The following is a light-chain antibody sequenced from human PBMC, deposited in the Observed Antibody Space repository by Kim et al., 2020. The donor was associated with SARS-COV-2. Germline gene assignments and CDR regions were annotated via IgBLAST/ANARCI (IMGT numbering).Light chain of an antibody. CDR2: EVS. J-gene: IGLJ3*02. Sequence: SAGQSISITFTGTSGGVGSYTLVSWNQQHAAKAPNCMIYEVSKRPSAVSDRFSGSKSGNTASLTIAGLQDEDEADYYCCSYAGSWVFGGGTQLTVL. CDR1: SGGVGSYTL. CDR3: CSYAGSWV. V-gene: IGLV2-23*02.